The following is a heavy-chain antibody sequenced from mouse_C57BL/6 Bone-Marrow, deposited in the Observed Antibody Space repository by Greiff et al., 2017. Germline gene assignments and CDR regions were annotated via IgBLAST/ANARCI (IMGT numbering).Heavy chain of an antibody. Sequence: QVQLQQSGAELVRPGPSVKVSCKASGYAFTNYLIEWVKQRPGQGLEWFGVVNPGSGGTNYNEKFKGKATLTADKASSTAYMQLRSLTSEDSAVYFCVRGCSPVDYGGQGTALTGSP. D-gene: IGHD1-1*01. J-gene: IGHJ2*01. CDR3: VRGCSPVDY. CDR1: GYAFTNYL. V-gene: IGHV1-54*01. CDR2: VNPGSGGT.